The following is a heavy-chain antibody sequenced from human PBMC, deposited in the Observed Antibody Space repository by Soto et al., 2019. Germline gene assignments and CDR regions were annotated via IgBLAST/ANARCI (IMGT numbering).Heavy chain of an antibody. V-gene: IGHV4-39*01. Sequence: SETLSLTCTVPGGSISSSSYYGGWIRQPPGKGRDWMGCIPCSGSTSHPTSRNRRLTLSVDTSTNQFSLTLSSVHPADTALYYCASTTHYYFWSGYQNHWFDPWGRGTLVPVSS. D-gene: IGHD3-3*01. CDR3: ASTTHYYFWSGYQNHWFDP. CDR1: GGSISSSSYY. J-gene: IGHJ5*02. CDR2: IPCSGST.